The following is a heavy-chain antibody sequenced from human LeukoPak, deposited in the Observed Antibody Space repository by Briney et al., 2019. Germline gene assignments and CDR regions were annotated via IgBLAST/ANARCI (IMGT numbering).Heavy chain of an antibody. V-gene: IGHV1-2*02. CDR1: GYTFTGYY. J-gene: IGHJ4*02. CDR2: INPNSGGT. Sequence: GASVKVSCKASGYTFTGYYTHWVRQAPGQGLEWMGWINPNSGGTNYAQKFQGRVTMTRDTSISTAYMELSRLRSDDTAVYYCARVSLFFGVVPFDYWGQGTLVTVSS. CDR3: ARVSLFFGVVPFDY. D-gene: IGHD3-3*01.